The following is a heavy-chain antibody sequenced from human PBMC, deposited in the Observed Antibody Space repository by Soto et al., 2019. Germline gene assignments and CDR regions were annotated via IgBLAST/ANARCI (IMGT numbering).Heavy chain of an antibody. CDR1: GYTFTGYY. CDR3: ARTHWQPDYLEGFDF. V-gene: IGHV1-18*04. D-gene: IGHD1-1*01. J-gene: IGHJ4*02. Sequence: ASVKVSCKASGYTFTGYYMHWVRQAPGQGLEWVGGIVPIYRTADYAQRVQDRVSMTTDTSTATAYIELRSLRFDDTAIYFCARTHWQPDYLEGFDFWGQGTPVTVSS. CDR2: IVPIYRTA.